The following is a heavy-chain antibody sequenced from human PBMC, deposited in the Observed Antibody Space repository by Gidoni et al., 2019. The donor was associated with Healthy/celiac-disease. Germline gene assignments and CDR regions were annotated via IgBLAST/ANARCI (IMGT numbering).Heavy chain of an antibody. Sequence: QVQLVESGGGVVQPGRSLRLSCAASGFTFSSYAMHWVRQAPGKGLEWVAVISYDGSNKYYADSVKGRFTISRDNSKNTLYLQMNSLRAEDTAVYYCASLAMTTVTMLGRLAFDIWGQGTMVTVSS. CDR3: ASLAMTTVTMLGRLAFDI. D-gene: IGHD4-4*01. J-gene: IGHJ3*02. CDR2: ISYDGSNK. CDR1: GFTFSSYA. V-gene: IGHV3-30-3*01.